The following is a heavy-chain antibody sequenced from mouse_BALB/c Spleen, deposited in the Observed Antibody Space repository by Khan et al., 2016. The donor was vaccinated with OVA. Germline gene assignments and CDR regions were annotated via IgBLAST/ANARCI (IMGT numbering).Heavy chain of an antibody. D-gene: IGHD1-1*01. CDR2: IYPGSGST. V-gene: IGHV1-77*01. CDR1: GYTFTDYI. Sequence: QVQLQQSGPELVKPGASVKMSCKASGYTFTDYIINWVKQTTGQGLEWIGQIYPGSGSTYYNEKFKGKATLTADKSSNTANMQFSSLTSEDSAVYFCARSGYSSLVYWGQGTTLTVSS. CDR3: ARSGYSSLVY. J-gene: IGHJ2*01.